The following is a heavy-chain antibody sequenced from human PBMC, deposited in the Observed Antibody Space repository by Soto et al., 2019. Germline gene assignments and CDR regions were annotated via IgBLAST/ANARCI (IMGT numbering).Heavy chain of an antibody. CDR1: GFTFTNYW. D-gene: IGHD5-18*01. V-gene: IGHV3-7*02. Sequence: EVQLAESGGGLVQPGGSLRLSCAASGFTFTNYWMTWVRQAPGKGLEWVANRNQDGSXTYYVDSVKGRFTIFRDNAEXXXXXXXXXXXXXXXXXXXXXXXXXXYSCWGQGTLVTVSS. CDR2: RNQDGSXT. J-gene: IGHJ4*02. CDR3: XXXXXXYSC.